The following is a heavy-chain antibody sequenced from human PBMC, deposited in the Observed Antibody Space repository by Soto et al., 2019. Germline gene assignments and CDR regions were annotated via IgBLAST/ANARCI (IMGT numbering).Heavy chain of an antibody. CDR1: GFTFSSYS. J-gene: IGHJ4*02. CDR2: ISSSSSTI. V-gene: IGHV3-48*01. D-gene: IGHD1-1*01. Sequence: GGSLRLSCAASGFTFSSYSMNWVRQAPGKGLEWVSYISSSSSTIYYADSVKGRFTISRDNAKNSLYLQMNSLRGEDTAVYYCAQTGTTFDGQFDYWGQGTLVTVSS. CDR3: AQTGTTFDGQFDY.